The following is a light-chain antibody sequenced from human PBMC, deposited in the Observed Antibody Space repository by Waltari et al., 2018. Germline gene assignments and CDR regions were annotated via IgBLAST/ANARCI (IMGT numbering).Light chain of an antibody. CDR3: QQYNTWPPLT. Sequence: EIVMTQSPATLSLSPGESATLSSKASQNVYTNLAWYQQKPGQAPRLLISGASARATGVPSRFRGSGSGTEFTLTISSLQSDDFAVYYCQQYNTWPPLTFGGGTRVDIK. J-gene: IGKJ4*01. V-gene: IGKV3-15*01. CDR2: GAS. CDR1: QNVYTN.